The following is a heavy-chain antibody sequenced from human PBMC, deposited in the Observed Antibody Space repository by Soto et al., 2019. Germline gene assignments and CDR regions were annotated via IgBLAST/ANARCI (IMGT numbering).Heavy chain of an antibody. CDR3: ARDSRSWFDP. CDR1: GGSISSGGYY. V-gene: IGHV4-31*03. J-gene: IGHJ5*02. CDR2: IYYSGST. Sequence: SETLSLTCTVSGGSISSGGYYWSWIRQHPGKGLEWIGYIYYSGSTYYNPSLKSRVTISVDTSKNQFSLKLSSVTAADTAVYYCARDSRSWFDPWGQGTLVTVSS.